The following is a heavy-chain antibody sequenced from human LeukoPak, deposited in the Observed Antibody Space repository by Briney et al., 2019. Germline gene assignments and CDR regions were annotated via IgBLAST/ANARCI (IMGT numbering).Heavy chain of an antibody. CDR3: ARGPRSSSGYYEFDY. CDR1: GYTFTGYY. J-gene: IGHJ4*02. D-gene: IGHD3-22*01. Sequence: ASVKVSCKASGYTFTGYYMHWVRQAPGQGLEWMGRIDPNSGGTYYAQKFQDRVTMTRDTSISTAYMELSRLTSDDTAMYYCARGPRSSSGYYEFDYWGQGTMVTVSS. CDR2: IDPNSGGT. V-gene: IGHV1-2*06.